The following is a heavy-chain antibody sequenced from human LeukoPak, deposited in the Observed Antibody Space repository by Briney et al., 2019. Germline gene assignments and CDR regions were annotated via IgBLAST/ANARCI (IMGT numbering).Heavy chain of an antibody. D-gene: IGHD6-13*01. CDR2: IDPSSTYI. CDR3: ANAPGIAAAGVPFDY. J-gene: IGHJ4*02. CDR1: GFTFRSYS. V-gene: IGHV3-21*04. Sequence: GGSLRLSCAASGFTFRSYSMNWVRQAPGKGLEWVSAIDPSSTYIYYADSVKGRFTISRDNAENSLYLQMNSLRAEDTAVYYCANAPGIAAAGVPFDYWGQGTLVTVSS.